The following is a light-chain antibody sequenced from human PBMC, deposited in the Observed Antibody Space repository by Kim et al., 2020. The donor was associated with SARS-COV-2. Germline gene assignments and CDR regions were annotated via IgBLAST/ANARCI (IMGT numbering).Light chain of an antibody. CDR1: QGISNY. CDR3: QKYNSAPLT. V-gene: IGKV1-27*01. CDR2: AAS. Sequence: ASVRDRVTIACRASQGISNYLAWYQQKPGKVPKLLIYAASTLLSGVPSRFSGSGSVTDFTLTISSLQPADVATYYCQKYNSAPLTFGGGTKVDIK. J-gene: IGKJ4*01.